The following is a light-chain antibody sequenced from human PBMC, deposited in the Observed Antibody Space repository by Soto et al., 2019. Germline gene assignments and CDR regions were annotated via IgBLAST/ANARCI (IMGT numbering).Light chain of an antibody. Sequence: EIVITQSPTTPSVSPGERATLSCRASQSVSTNLAWYQQKPGQVPSLLIYGASTRASGIPARFSGSGSGTEFTLTIGSLQSEDFAVYYCQQYSSSPSFGQGTRLEIK. CDR2: GAS. CDR3: QQYSSSPS. V-gene: IGKV3-15*01. J-gene: IGKJ5*01. CDR1: QSVSTN.